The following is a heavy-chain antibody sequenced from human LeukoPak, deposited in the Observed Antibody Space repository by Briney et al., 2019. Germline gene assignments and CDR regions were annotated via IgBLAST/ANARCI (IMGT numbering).Heavy chain of an antibody. Sequence: ASVKVSCKASGYTLTSYDINWVRQATGQGLEWMGWMNPNSGNTGYAQKFQGRVTMTRNTSISTAYMELSSLRSEDTAVYYCARGRRQYYDSSGYYFDYWGQGTLVTVSS. D-gene: IGHD3-22*01. CDR3: ARGRRQYYDSSGYYFDY. J-gene: IGHJ4*02. CDR1: GYTLTSYD. CDR2: MNPNSGNT. V-gene: IGHV1-8*01.